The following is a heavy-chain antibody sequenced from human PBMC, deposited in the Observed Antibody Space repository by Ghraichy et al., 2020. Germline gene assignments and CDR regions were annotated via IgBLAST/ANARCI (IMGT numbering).Heavy chain of an antibody. CDR2: IRAGGETT. CDR3: AKYASGSYTRNYYYMDV. V-gene: IGHV3-23*01. D-gene: IGHD3-10*01. J-gene: IGHJ6*03. Sequence: LSLTCAAYGFPFRDYAVSWVRQAPGKGLEWVSAIRAGGETTYYADSVKGRFTISRDDSKNMVYLQMNSLSAGDTALYYCAKYASGSYTRNYYYMDVWGRGTTVTVSS. CDR1: GFPFRDYA.